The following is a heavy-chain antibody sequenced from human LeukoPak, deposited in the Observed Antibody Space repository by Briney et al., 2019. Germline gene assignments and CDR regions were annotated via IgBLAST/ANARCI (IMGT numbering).Heavy chain of an antibody. Sequence: GGSLRLSCAASGFIVSSNYMSWVRQAPGKGLEWVANIKQDGSEKYYVDSVKGRFTISRDNSKNTLYLQMNSLRVEDTAVYYCAKPMCSSTSCYRYFDYWGQGSPVTVSS. CDR1: GFIVSSNY. CDR3: AKPMCSSTSCYRYFDY. D-gene: IGHD2-2*01. CDR2: IKQDGSEK. V-gene: IGHV3-7*03. J-gene: IGHJ4*02.